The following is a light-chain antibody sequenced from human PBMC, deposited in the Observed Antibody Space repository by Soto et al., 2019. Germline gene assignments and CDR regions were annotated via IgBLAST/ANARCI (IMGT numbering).Light chain of an antibody. CDR3: QSYDSEVNGLYV. V-gene: IGLV1-40*01. CDR2: GNS. CDR1: SSNIGAGYD. Sequence: QPVLTQPPSVSGAPGQRVTISCTGSSSNIGAGYDVHWYQQLPGTAPKLLIYGNSNRPSGVPDRFSGSKSGTSASLAITGLQAEDEADYYCQSYDSEVNGLYVFGTGTKLTVL. J-gene: IGLJ1*01.